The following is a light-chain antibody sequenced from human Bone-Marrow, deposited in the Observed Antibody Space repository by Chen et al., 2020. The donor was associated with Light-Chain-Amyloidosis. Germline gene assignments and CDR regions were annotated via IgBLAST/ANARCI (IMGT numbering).Light chain of an antibody. J-gene: IGKJ2*01. CDR3: QQSYSVPYV. V-gene: IGKV1-39*01. Sequence: DIQMTQSPSSLSASVGDRVTITCRASQNIRTYLNWYQQKPGKAPKLLIYAASSFQSGVPSRFSGSGSGTDFTVTISSLQPEESATYYCQQSYSVPYVFGQGTKVEIK. CDR2: AAS. CDR1: QNIRTY.